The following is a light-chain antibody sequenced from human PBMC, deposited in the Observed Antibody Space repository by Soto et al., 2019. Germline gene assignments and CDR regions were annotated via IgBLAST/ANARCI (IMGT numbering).Light chain of an antibody. CDR3: CSYAGSYSWV. J-gene: IGLJ3*02. CDR2: DVS. Sequence: QSALTQPRSVSGSPGQSVTISCTGTSSDVGAYNYASWYQHHPGKAPKVMIYDVSERPSGVPDRFSGSKSDNKSSLTISGLQAEDDADYYCCSYAGSYSWVFGGGTKLTVL. CDR1: SSDVGAYNY. V-gene: IGLV2-11*01.